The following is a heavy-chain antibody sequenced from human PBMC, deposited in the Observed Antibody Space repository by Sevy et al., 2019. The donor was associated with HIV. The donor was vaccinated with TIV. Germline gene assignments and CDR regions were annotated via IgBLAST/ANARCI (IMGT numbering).Heavy chain of an antibody. Sequence: GGSLRLSCAASGLSVSDNYMNWVRQAPGKGLELVSVIYSDGRTYYADSVKGRFTISRDNSKNTLYLHMNNMRPEATAVYYCARDRYYDASGYYYYYYGMDFWGQGTTVTVSS. J-gene: IGHJ6*02. CDR2: IYSDGRT. D-gene: IGHD3-22*01. V-gene: IGHV3-66*01. CDR1: GLSVSDNY. CDR3: ARDRYYDASGYYYYYYGMDF.